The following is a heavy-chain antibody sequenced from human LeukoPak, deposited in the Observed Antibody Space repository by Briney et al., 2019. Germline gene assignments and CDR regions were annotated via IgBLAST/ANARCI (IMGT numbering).Heavy chain of an antibody. CDR1: GFTFSSYG. V-gene: IGHV3-33*06. D-gene: IGHD2-15*01. J-gene: IGHJ5*02. CDR2: IWYDGSNK. Sequence: GSLRLSCAASGFTFSSYGMQWVRQAPGKGLEWVAVIWYDGSNKYYADSVKGRFTISRDNSKNTLYLQMNSLRAEDTAVYYCAKGIGPSWFDPWGQGTLVTVSS. CDR3: AKGIGPSWFDP.